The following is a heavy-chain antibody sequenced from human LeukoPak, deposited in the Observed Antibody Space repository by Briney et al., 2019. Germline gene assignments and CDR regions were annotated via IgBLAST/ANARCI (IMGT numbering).Heavy chain of an antibody. CDR1: GFTFTNDF. V-gene: IGHV3-7*01. CDR3: ARDRGWTYDS. CDR2: MRVDGSDI. Sequence: GGSLRLSCAASGFTFTNDFMTWVRQAPGKGLEWVANMRVDGSDIHYADSVKGRFTISSDNARNSLYLQMNTLRADDTAVYYCARDRGWTYDSWGRGTLVTVSS. D-gene: IGHD6-19*01. J-gene: IGHJ4*02.